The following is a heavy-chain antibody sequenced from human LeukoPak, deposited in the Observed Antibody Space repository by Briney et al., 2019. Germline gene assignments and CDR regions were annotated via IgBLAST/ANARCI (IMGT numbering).Heavy chain of an antibody. V-gene: IGHV4-38-2*02. CDR3: ARAHYPSYYYYMDV. D-gene: IGHD3-10*01. CDR1: GYSISSGYY. J-gene: IGHJ6*03. Sequence: SETLSLTCIVSGYSISSGYYWGWIRQPPGKGLEWIGSIYHSGSTNYNPSLKGRVTISVDTSKNQFSLKLSSVTAADTAVYYCARAHYPSYYYYMDVWGKGTTVTISS. CDR2: IYHSGST.